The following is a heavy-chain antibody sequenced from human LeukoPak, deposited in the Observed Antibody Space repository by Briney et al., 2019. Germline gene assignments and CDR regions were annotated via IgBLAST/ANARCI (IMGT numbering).Heavy chain of an antibody. J-gene: IGHJ4*02. D-gene: IGHD6-13*01. V-gene: IGHV4-61*10. Sequence: SDTLSLTCTVSGDSISSGRYYWTRIRQSAAKGLEWIGEINHSGSTNYNPSLKSRVTISVDTSKNQFSLKLSSVTAADSAVYYCARGAAAVGYWGQGTLVTVSS. CDR1: GDSISSGRYY. CDR2: INHSGST. CDR3: ARGAAAVGY.